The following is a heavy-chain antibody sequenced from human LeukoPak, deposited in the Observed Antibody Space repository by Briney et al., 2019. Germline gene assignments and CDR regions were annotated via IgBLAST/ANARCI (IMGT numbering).Heavy chain of an antibody. CDR2: ITSGSVNK. D-gene: IGHD5-24*01. V-gene: IGHV3-21*06. J-gene: IGHJ1*01. CDR1: GFTISSYS. Sequence: GGSLRLSCAASGFTISSYSMTWVRQAPGKGLEWVALITSGSVNKYYADSVKGRFTVSRDNAQNSLSLRMDSLRAEDTAVYYCAKVQDGSATWYEYFQHWGQGTLVTVSS. CDR3: AKVQDGSATWYEYFQH.